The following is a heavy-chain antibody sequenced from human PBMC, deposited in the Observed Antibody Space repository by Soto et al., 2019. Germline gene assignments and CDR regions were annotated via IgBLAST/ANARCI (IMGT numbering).Heavy chain of an antibody. Sequence: QVRLVESGGGVVQPGRSLRLSCAASGFTFSSYGMHWVRQAPGKGLEWVAVISYDGSNKYYADSVKGRFTISRDNSKNTLYLQMNSLRAEDTAVYYCAKVGNDFWSGYWPDFDYWGQGTLVTVSS. J-gene: IGHJ4*02. CDR3: AKVGNDFWSGYWPDFDY. V-gene: IGHV3-30*18. CDR2: ISYDGSNK. CDR1: GFTFSSYG. D-gene: IGHD3-3*01.